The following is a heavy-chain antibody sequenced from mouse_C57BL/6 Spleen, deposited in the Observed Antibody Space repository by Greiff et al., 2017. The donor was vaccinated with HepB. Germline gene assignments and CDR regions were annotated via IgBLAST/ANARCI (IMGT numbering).Heavy chain of an antibody. J-gene: IGHJ3*01. CDR3: ARDGFAY. V-gene: IGHV1-82*01. Sequence: VKLMEYGPELVKPGASVKISCKASGYAFSSSWMNWVKQRPGKGLEWIGRIYPGDGDTNYNGKFKGKATLTADKSSSTAYMQLSSLTSEDSAVYFCARDGFAYWGQGTLVTVSA. CDR1: GYAFSSSW. CDR2: IYPGDGDT.